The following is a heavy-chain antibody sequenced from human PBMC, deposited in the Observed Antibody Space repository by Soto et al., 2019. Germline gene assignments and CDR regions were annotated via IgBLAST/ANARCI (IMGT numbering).Heavy chain of an antibody. D-gene: IGHD2-15*01. Sequence: SETLSLTCNVSGGPINSPDYYWTWIRQSPGKGLEWIGYLYFNGGTYYNPSLRTRVSMSLDTSKNQFSLKLSSVTAADTAVYYCAREWYCSGSSCFGMDVWGQGTPVTVSS. J-gene: IGHJ6*02. V-gene: IGHV4-30-4*01. CDR2: LYFNGGT. CDR1: GGPINSPDYY. CDR3: AREWYCSGSSCFGMDV.